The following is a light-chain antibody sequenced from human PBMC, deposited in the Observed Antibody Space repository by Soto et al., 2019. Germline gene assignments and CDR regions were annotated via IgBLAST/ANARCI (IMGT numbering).Light chain of an antibody. Sequence: QSVLTQPPSASSTPGQTVTISCSGSTSNIGTFYVYWYQHLPGTAPKLLIYLGDQRASGVSDRFSGSKSGTSASLAINGLRSDDDADYYCAAWDDHLNAYVFGSGTKLTVL. J-gene: IGLJ1*01. V-gene: IGLV1-47*02. CDR2: LGD. CDR3: AAWDDHLNAYV. CDR1: TSNIGTFY.